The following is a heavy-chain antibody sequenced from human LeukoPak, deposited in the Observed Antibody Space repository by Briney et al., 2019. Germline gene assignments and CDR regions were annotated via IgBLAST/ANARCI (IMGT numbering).Heavy chain of an antibody. V-gene: IGHV3-15*01. Sequence: GGSLRLSCAASGFTFSNAWMSWVRQAPGKGLEWVGRIQSKADGGAADYAAPVKGKFTISRDDPKNTVYLRMNSLKTEDTAVYYCVTDYLQGEMATIRVNYWGQGTLVTVSS. CDR3: VTDYLQGEMATIRVNY. CDR2: IQSKADGGAA. J-gene: IGHJ4*02. CDR1: GFTFSNAW. D-gene: IGHD5-24*01.